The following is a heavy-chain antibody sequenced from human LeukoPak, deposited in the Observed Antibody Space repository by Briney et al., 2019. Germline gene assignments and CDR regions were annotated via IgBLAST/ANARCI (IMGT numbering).Heavy chain of an antibody. V-gene: IGHV3-7*03. CDR1: GFTFSSYW. D-gene: IGHD3-10*01. CDR2: IKQDGSEK. Sequence: GGSLRLSCAASGFTFSSYWMSWVRQAPGKGLEWVANIKQDGSEKYYVDSVKGRFTISRDNSKNTLDLQMNSLRAGDTAVYFCAKDRRGYYGSGSYYDFWGQGTLVTVSS. CDR3: AKDRRGYYGSGSYYDF. J-gene: IGHJ4*02.